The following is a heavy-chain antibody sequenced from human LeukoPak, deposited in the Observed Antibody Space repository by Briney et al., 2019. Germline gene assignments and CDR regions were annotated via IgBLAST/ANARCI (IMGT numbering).Heavy chain of an antibody. CDR1: GFTFSNAW. CDR3: AKDSGLWVAAAGILS. J-gene: IGHJ5*02. Sequence: GGSLRLSCAASGFTFSNAWMNWVRQAPGKGLEWVGRIKTKTEGGTTDYAAPVKGRFTISRDNSKNTLYLQMNSLRAEDTAVYYCAKDSGLWVAAAGILSWGQGTLVTVSS. D-gene: IGHD6-13*01. V-gene: IGHV3-15*01. CDR2: IKTKTEGGTT.